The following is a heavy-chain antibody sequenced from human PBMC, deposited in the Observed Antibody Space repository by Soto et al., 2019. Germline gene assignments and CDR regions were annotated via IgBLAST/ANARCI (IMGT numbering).Heavy chain of an antibody. J-gene: IGHJ4*02. CDR3: ASRPRNGYNR. CDR2: IIPIFNTP. Sequence: QVQLAQSGAELKKPGSSVKVSCKSSGGSFSNSAVTWVRQAPGQGLEWMGGIIPIFNTPNYAQKFQGRVAFTADDSTATAYMELTSLTSEDTAVYYCASRPRNGYNRWGQGTLVTVSS. CDR1: GGSFSNSA. V-gene: IGHV1-69*01. D-gene: IGHD5-12*01.